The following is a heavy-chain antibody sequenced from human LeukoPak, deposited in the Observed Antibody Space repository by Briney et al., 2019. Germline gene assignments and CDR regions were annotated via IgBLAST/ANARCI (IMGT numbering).Heavy chain of an antibody. CDR3: ARRTGQKPGFWFDP. V-gene: IGHV4-31*03. Sequence: PSETLSLTCTVSGGSISSGGYYWSWIRQHPGKGLEWIGYIYYSGSTYYNPSHKSRVTISVDTSKNQFSLKLSSVTAADTAVYYCARRTGQKPGFWFDPWGQGTLVTVSS. CDR1: GGSISSGGYY. J-gene: IGHJ5*02. D-gene: IGHD3/OR15-3a*01. CDR2: IYYSGST.